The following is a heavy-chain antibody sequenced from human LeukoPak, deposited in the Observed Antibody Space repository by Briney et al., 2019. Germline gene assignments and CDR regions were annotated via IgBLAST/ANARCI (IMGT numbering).Heavy chain of an antibody. CDR1: GYTFTSYD. CDR3: ARAPGSSFAWFDP. CDR2: MNPNGGNT. V-gene: IGHV1-8*01. J-gene: IGHJ5*02. Sequence: GASVKVSCKASGYTFTSYDINRVRQATGQGLEWMGWMNPNGGNTGYAQKFQGRVTMTRNTSISTAYMELSSLRSEDTAVYYCARAPGSSFAWFDPWGQGTLVTVSS. D-gene: IGHD6-13*01.